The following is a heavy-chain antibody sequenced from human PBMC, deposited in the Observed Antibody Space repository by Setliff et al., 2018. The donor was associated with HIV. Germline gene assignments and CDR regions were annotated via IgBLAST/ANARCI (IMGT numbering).Heavy chain of an antibody. CDR2: INHRGST. CDR1: GGSLSDYY. CDR3: ARESPSSSWFYFDF. V-gene: IGHV4-34*01. D-gene: IGHD6-13*01. J-gene: IGHJ4*02. Sequence: LSLTCAVYGGSLSDYYWTWIRQSPGKGLEWIGEINHRGSTNYNPSLKSRVTVSVDTSKNQFSLKLGSVTAADTAVYYCARESPSSSWFYFDFWGQGTLVTVSS.